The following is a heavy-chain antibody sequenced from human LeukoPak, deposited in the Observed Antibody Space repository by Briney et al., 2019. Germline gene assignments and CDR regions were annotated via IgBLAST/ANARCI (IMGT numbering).Heavy chain of an antibody. V-gene: IGHV3-21*01. CDR1: GFTFGSYS. D-gene: IGHD3-22*01. CDR2: ISSSSSYI. CDR3: AGSSGYYTYFQH. J-gene: IGHJ1*01. Sequence: GGSLRLSCAASGFTFGSYSMNWVRQAPGKGLEWVSSISSSSSYIYYADSVKGRFTISRDNAKSSLFLQMNSLRAEDTAVYYCAGSSGYYTYFQHWGQGTLVTVSS.